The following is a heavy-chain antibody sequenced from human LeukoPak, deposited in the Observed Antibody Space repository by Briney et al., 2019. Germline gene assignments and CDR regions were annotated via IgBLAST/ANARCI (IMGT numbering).Heavy chain of an antibody. Sequence: SETLSLTCAVYGGSFSGYYWSWIRQPPGKGLEWLGSFYYSGSTYYKPSLKSRVSMSVDTPKNQFSLKLSSVTAADTAVYYCARLVVSSWYHEVLRGRDYWGQGTLVTVSS. V-gene: IGHV4-34*01. CDR2: FYYSGST. CDR3: ARLVVSSWYHEVLRGRDY. J-gene: IGHJ4*02. CDR1: GGSFSGYY. D-gene: IGHD6-13*01.